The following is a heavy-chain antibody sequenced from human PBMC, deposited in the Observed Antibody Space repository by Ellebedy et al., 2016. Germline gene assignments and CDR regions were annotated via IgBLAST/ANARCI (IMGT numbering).Heavy chain of an antibody. CDR1: GFIFSQAW. Sequence: GGSLRLSCAASGFIFSQAWMTWVRQAPGKGLVWVARIKWQSDGATTEYAAPVKGRFTVSRDDSKNSLYLEMNSLKTEDTALYYCTAGAQGSGSHDYWGQGTLVTVSS. D-gene: IGHD2-15*01. CDR3: TAGAQGSGSHDY. V-gene: IGHV3-15*01. J-gene: IGHJ4*02. CDR2: IKWQSDGATT.